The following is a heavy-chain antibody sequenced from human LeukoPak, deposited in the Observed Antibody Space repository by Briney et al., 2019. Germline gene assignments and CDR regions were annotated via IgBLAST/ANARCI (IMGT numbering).Heavy chain of an antibody. CDR3: ARGYYYDSSGYYYSDAFDI. J-gene: IGHJ3*02. CDR1: GVSITTYY. Sequence: SETLSLTCTVSGVSITTYYWSWIRQPPGKGLEWIGEINHSGSTNYNPSLKSRVTISVDTSKNQFSLKLSSVTAADTAVYYCARGYYYDSSGYYYSDAFDIWGQGTMVTASS. V-gene: IGHV4-34*01. CDR2: INHSGST. D-gene: IGHD3-22*01.